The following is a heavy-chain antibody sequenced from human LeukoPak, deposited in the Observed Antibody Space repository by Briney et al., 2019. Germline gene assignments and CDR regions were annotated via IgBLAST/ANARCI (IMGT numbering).Heavy chain of an antibody. CDR3: ARHRYSSSWYVKTYFDY. CDR2: IYYSGST. V-gene: IGHV4-59*08. Sequence: SETLSLTCTVSGGSISSYYWSWIRQPPGKGLKWIGYIYYSGSTNYNPSLKSRVTISVDTSKNQFSLKLSSVTAADTAVYYCARHRYSSSWYVKTYFDYWGQGTLVTVSS. D-gene: IGHD6-13*01. CDR1: GGSISSYY. J-gene: IGHJ4*02.